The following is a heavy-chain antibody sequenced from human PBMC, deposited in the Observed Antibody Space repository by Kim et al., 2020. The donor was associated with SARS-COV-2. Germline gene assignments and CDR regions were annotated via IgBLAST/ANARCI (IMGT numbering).Heavy chain of an antibody. CDR1: GFIMRTYW. J-gene: IGHJ4*02. D-gene: IGHD1-1*01. Sequence: GGSLRLSCAASGFIMRTYWMNWVRQAPGKGLEWVASIKNDGSEQYYKDSIKGPFTISRDNAKNSVYLEMKGLRAEDTAVYYCARNTVNETFDYWGQGTLVTVSS. CDR2: IKNDGSEQ. CDR3: ARNTVNETFDY. V-gene: IGHV3-7*03.